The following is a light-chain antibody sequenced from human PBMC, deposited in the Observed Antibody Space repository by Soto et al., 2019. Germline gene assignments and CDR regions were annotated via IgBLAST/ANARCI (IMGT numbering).Light chain of an antibody. CDR2: GAS. CDR1: QTITSN. Sequence: EVVMTQSPATLSVSPGNTVTLSCRANQTITSNLAWYQQKPGQAPRLLIYGASSRATGIPDRFSGSGSGTDFTLTISRLEPEDFAVYYCQQYGSSPKTFGQGTKVDTK. CDR3: QQYGSSPKT. J-gene: IGKJ1*01. V-gene: IGKV3-20*01.